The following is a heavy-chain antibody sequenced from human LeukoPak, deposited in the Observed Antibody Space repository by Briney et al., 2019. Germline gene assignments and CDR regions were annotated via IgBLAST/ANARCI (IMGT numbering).Heavy chain of an antibody. CDR2: IIPIFGTA. V-gene: IGHV1-69*05. D-gene: IGHD6-13*01. Sequence: SVKVSCKASGGTFSSYAISWVRQAPGQGLEWMGRIIPIFGTANYAQKFQGRVTITTDESTSTAYMKLSSLRSEDTAVYYCARAAPQYSSSWYGPFDYWGQGTLVTVSS. CDR3: ARAAPQYSSSWYGPFDY. CDR1: GGTFSSYA. J-gene: IGHJ4*02.